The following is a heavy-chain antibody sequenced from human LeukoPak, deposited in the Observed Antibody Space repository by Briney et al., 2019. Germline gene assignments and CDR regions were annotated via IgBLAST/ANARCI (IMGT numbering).Heavy chain of an antibody. CDR1: GFTFSSYG. J-gene: IGHJ4*02. D-gene: IGHD3-9*01. Sequence: GGSLRLSCAASGFTFSSYGMNWVRQAPGKGLEWVSSIGTSSSYIYYTDSVKGRFTISRDNAKNSLYLQMNSLRAEDTAVYYCARDLGTYYDILTGDYFDYWGQGTLVTVSS. CDR3: ARDLGTYYDILTGDYFDY. CDR2: IGTSSSYI. V-gene: IGHV3-21*01.